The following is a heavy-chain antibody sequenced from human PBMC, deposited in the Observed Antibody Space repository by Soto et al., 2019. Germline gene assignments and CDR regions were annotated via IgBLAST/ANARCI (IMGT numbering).Heavy chain of an antibody. CDR2: SSDRRTGNT. Sequence: GGSLRLSCAASGFTFSSYTLNWVRRAPGKELEWVATSSDRRTGNTHYSDSVRGRFTLSRDYSRNILFLQMDSLRADDTALYYCTTWLTAHFDYWGRGTQVTVSS. V-gene: IGHV3-23*01. CDR3: TTWLTAHFDY. J-gene: IGHJ4*02. D-gene: IGHD2-21*02. CDR1: GFTFSSYT.